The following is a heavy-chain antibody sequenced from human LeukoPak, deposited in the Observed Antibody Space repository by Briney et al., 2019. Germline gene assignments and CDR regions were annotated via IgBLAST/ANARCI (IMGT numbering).Heavy chain of an antibody. CDR3: ARGQRDYGDY. Sequence: ASVKVSCKSAGYTFTGYYMHWVRQAPGQGLEWMGWINPNSGGTNYALKLQGRVTMTRDTSISTAYMELSRLRSDDTAVYYCARGQRDYGDYWGQGTLVTVSS. CDR2: INPNSGGT. CDR1: GYTFTGYY. V-gene: IGHV1-2*02. J-gene: IGHJ4*02.